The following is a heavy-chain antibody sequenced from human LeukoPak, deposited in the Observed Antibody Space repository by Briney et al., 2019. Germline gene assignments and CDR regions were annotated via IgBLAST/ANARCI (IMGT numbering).Heavy chain of an antibody. CDR3: ARGKVNFGYCSSTSCYAGGVYDAFDT. D-gene: IGHD2-2*03. J-gene: IGHJ3*02. CDR1: GYTFTSYY. V-gene: IGHV1-46*01. Sequence: ASVKVSCKASGYTFTSYYMHWVRQAPGQGLEWMGIINPSGGSTSYAQKFQGRVTMTRDTSTSTVYMELSSLRSEDTAVYYCARGKVNFGYCSSTSCYAGGVYDAFDTWGQGTMVTVSS. CDR2: INPSGGST.